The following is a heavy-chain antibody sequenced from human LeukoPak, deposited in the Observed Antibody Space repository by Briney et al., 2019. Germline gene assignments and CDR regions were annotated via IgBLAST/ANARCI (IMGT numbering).Heavy chain of an antibody. Sequence: ASVKVSCKASGYTFTSYDINWVRQATGQGLEWMGWMNPNSGNTCYAQKFQGRVTMTRNTSISTAYMELSSLRSEDTAVYYCARDIAAAGNYWGQGTLVTVSS. CDR1: GYTFTSYD. D-gene: IGHD6-13*01. J-gene: IGHJ4*02. V-gene: IGHV1-8*01. CDR2: MNPNSGNT. CDR3: ARDIAAAGNY.